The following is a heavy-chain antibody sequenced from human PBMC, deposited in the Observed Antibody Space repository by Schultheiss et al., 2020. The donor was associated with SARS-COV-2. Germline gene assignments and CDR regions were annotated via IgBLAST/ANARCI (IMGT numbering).Heavy chain of an antibody. Sequence: GGSLRLSCAASGFTVSSKYMSWVRQAPGKGLEWVSVIYSGGSTYYVDSVKGRFTISRDNSKNTLYLQMSSLRAEDTAVYYCAKYSGWPYGMDVWGQGTTVTVSS. CDR2: IYSGGST. D-gene: IGHD6-19*01. CDR3: AKYSGWPYGMDV. J-gene: IGHJ6*02. CDR1: GFTVSSKY. V-gene: IGHV3-53*05.